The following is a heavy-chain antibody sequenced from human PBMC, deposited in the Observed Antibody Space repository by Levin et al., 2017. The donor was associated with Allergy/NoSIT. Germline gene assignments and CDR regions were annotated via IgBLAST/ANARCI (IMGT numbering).Heavy chain of an antibody. D-gene: IGHD1-1*01. CDR2: TYYRSKWYN. CDR1: GDSVSSNSVA. Sequence: SETLSLTCAISGDSVSSNSVAWNWIRQSPSRGLEWLGRTYYRSKWYNDYAVSVKSRITINPDTSKNQFSLQLNSVTPEDTAVYYCASWKHELRYFDLWGRGSLVTVSS. J-gene: IGHJ2*01. V-gene: IGHV6-1*01. CDR3: ASWKHELRYFDL.